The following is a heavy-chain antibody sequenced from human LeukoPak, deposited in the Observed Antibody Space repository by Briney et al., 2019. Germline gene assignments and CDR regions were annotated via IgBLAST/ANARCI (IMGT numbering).Heavy chain of an antibody. CDR1: GYTFSGYY. J-gene: IGHJ4*02. D-gene: IGHD3-22*01. Sequence: GASVKVSCTASGYTFSGYYIHWVRQAPGQGLEWMGWINPNSGGTNYAQKFQGRVTMTRDTSISTAYMELSRLRSDDTAVYYCARDLDSSGYHFDYWGQGTLVTVSS. V-gene: IGHV1-2*02. CDR2: INPNSGGT. CDR3: ARDLDSSGYHFDY.